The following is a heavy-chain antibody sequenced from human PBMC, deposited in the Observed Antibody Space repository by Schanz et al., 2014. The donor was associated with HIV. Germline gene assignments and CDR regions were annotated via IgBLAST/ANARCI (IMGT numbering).Heavy chain of an antibody. V-gene: IGHV3-30*18. D-gene: IGHD6-19*01. CDR1: GFNFNSYG. CDR3: AKVAIHSSGWLPFDY. J-gene: IGHJ4*02. CDR2: ISYDGRNK. Sequence: QVQLVESGGGVVQPGRSLRLSCVASGFNFNSYGMHWVRQAPGKGLEWLAVISYDGRNKKFANSVKGRFTISRDNSKNTLYLQMNSLGAEDTAVYYCAKVAIHSSGWLPFDYWGQGTLVTVSS.